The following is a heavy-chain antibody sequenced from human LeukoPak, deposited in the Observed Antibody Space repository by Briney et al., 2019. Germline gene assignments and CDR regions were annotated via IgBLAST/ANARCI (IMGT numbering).Heavy chain of an antibody. D-gene: IGHD4-23*01. V-gene: IGHV4-39*01. CDR1: GGSISSSSYS. CDR2: IYYSGST. Sequence: SETLSLTCTVSGGSISSSSYSWGWIRQPPGKGLEWIGSIYYSGSTYYNPSLKSRVTISVDTSKNQFSLKLSSVTAADTAVYYCARRGSAVVTSVDYWGQGTLVTVSS. J-gene: IGHJ4*02. CDR3: ARRGSAVVTSVDY.